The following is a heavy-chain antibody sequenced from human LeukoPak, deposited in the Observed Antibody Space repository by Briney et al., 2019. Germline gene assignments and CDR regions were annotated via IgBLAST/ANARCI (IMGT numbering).Heavy chain of an antibody. CDR2: ISGSGGST. Sequence: GGSLRLSCAASGFTFSNYAMRWVRQAPGKGLEWVSAISGSGGSTYYADSVKGRFTISRDNSKNTLYLQMNSLRAEDTAVYYCAKQVVGATDDYWGQGTLVTVSS. D-gene: IGHD1-26*01. CDR1: GFTFSNYA. J-gene: IGHJ4*02. CDR3: AKQVVGATDDY. V-gene: IGHV3-23*01.